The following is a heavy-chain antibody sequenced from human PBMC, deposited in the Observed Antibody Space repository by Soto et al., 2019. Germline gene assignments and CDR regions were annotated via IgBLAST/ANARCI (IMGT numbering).Heavy chain of an antibody. CDR1: GGSISSSSYY. V-gene: IGHV4-39*01. CDR3: ASLPREGATVMAWDNWFDP. Sequence: QLQLQESGPGLVKPSETLSLTCTVSGGSISSSSYYWGWIRQPPGKGLEWIGSIYYSGSTYYNPSLKSRVPLSLDTSTNQFSLKLSSVTDADTAVYYCASLPREGATVMAWDNWFDPWGQGTLVTVSS. J-gene: IGHJ5*02. D-gene: IGHD4-17*01. CDR2: IYYSGST.